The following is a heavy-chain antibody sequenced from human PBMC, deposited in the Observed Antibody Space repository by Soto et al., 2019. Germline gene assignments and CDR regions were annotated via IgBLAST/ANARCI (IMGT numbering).Heavy chain of an antibody. J-gene: IGHJ4*02. Sequence: EVQLVEPGGGLVKHGGALRLYCAASGFTFSSYSMNWFRKAPGKGLEWVSSISSSSGYVYYADSVKGRFTNSRDNAENSLYLQMNSLRDEDTAVYYCARDSTHRRGYPLFDYWGQGTLVTVSS. D-gene: IGHD3-10*01. CDR2: ISSSSGYV. CDR3: ARDSTHRRGYPLFDY. CDR1: GFTFSSYS. V-gene: IGHV3-21*01.